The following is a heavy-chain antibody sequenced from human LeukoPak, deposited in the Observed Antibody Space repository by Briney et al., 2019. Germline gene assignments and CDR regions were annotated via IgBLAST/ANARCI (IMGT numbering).Heavy chain of an antibody. D-gene: IGHD3-3*01. J-gene: IGHJ4*02. V-gene: IGHV3-21*01. CDR3: ARDLRASYDFGSGPPPY. CDR2: ISSSSSYI. CDR1: GFTFSSYS. Sequence: GGSLRLSCAASGFTFSSYSMNWVRQAPGKGLEWVSSISSSSSYIYYADSVKGRFTISRDNAKNSLYLQMNSLRAEDTAVYYCARDLRASYDFGSGPPPYWGQGTLVTVSS.